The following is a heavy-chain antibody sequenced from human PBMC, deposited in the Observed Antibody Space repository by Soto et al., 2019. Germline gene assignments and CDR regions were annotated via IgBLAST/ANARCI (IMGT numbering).Heavy chain of an antibody. D-gene: IGHD3-3*01. CDR2: IRSKAYGGTT. V-gene: IGHV3-49*04. J-gene: IGHJ6*02. CDR3: TRGAGGGVYYYYGMDV. Sequence: GGSLRLSCTASGFTFGDYAMSWVRQAPGKGLEWVGFIRSKAYGGTTEYAASVNGRFTISRDDSKSIAYLQMNSLKTEDTAVYCCTRGAGGGVYYYYGMDVWGQGTTVTVSS. CDR1: GFTFGDYA.